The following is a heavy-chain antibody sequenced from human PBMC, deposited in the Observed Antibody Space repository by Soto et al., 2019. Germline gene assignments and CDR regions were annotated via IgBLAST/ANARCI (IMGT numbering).Heavy chain of an antibody. CDR3: ASGYSSSGYFDY. D-gene: IGHD6-13*01. CDR1: GYTFTSFA. CDR2: INANSGET. V-gene: IGHV1-8*01. Sequence: ASVKVSCKASGYTFTSFAIHWVRQAPGQGFEWLGWINANSGETGYPHEFQDRVTITRNTSTSTTYMELSSLRSEDTCVYYCASGYSSSGYFDYWGQGTLVTVSS. J-gene: IGHJ4*02.